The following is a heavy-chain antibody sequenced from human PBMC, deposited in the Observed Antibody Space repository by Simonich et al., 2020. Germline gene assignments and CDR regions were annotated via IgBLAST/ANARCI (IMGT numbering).Heavy chain of an antibody. V-gene: IGHV1-2*02. Sequence: QVQLVQSGAEVKKPVASVKVSCKASGYTFTGYYMHWVRQAPGQGLEWMGWSNPNSGGTNYAQKFQGRVTITRDTSISTAYMELSRLRSDDTAVYYCARSHIAAAGTGYFQHWGQGTLVTVSS. CDR2: SNPNSGGT. J-gene: IGHJ1*01. CDR1: GYTFTGYY. CDR3: ARSHIAAAGTGYFQH. D-gene: IGHD6-13*01.